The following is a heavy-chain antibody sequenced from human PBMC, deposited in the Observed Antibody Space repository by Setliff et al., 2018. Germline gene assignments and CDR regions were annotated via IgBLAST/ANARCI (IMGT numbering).Heavy chain of an antibody. J-gene: IGHJ4*02. CDR1: GGSFSGYY. CDR3: ARDWVVVAAIDY. D-gene: IGHD2-15*01. V-gene: IGHV4-34*12. CDR2: IIHSGST. Sequence: SETLSLTCAVYGGSFSGYYWSWIRQPPGKGLEWIGEIIHSGSTYYNPSLKSRVTISVDTSKNQFSLKLSSVTAADTAVYYCARDWVVVAAIDYWGQGTLVTVSS.